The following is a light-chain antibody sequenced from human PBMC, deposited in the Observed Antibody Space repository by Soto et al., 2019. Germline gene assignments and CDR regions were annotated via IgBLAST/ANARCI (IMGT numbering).Light chain of an antibody. CDR1: SSDIGGYNF. Sequence: QPVLTQPASVSGSPGQSITISCTGTSSDIGGYNFVSWYQQHPGKAPKLMIYDVTNRPPGLSDRFSGSKSGNTASLTISGLQAEDEANYYCSSYTTRSTLVFGGGTKLTVL. CDR2: DVT. CDR3: SSYTTRSTLV. J-gene: IGLJ3*02. V-gene: IGLV2-14*03.